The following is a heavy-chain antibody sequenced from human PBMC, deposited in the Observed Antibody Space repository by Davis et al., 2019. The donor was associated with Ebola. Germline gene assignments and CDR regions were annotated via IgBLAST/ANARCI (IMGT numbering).Heavy chain of an antibody. CDR1: GYSITSGNW. J-gene: IGHJ3*02. CDR2: IYYSGST. V-gene: IGHV4-28*03. D-gene: IGHD3-10*01. Sequence: SETLSLTCAVSGYSITSGNWWGWIRQPPGKGLEWIGYIYYSGSTDYSPSLRGRVTISLDTSKNQFSLRLSSVTAADTAVYYCARAMVTMVSFAFDIWGQGTMVTVSS. CDR3: ARAMVTMVSFAFDI.